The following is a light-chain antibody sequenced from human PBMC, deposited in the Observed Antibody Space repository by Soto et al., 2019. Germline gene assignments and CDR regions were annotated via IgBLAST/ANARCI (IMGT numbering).Light chain of an antibody. V-gene: IGLV2-14*01. CDR2: DVS. CDR1: SSDVGGYNY. J-gene: IGLJ1*01. CDR3: SSYTSSSTLNV. Sequence: ALTQPASVSGSPGQSITISCTGTSSDVGGYNYVSWYQQHPGKAPKLMIYDVSNRPSGVSNRFSGSKSGNTASLTISGLQAEDEADYYCSSYTSSSTLNVFGTGTKVTVL.